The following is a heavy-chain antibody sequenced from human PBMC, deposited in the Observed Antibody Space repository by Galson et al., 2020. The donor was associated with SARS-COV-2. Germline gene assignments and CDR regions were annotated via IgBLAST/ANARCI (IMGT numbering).Heavy chain of an antibody. Sequence: SQTLSLTCAISGDSVSSNSAATTWIRQSPSRGIAWLGMTYYRSQWNNDYAVSVKRRITINPDTSKNQFSLQLNSVTPEDTAVYYCARGYYYDSSGYLIPFDYWGQGTLVIVSS. CDR1: GDSVSSNSAA. CDR3: ARGYYYDSSGYLIPFDY. D-gene: IGHD3-22*01. J-gene: IGHJ4*02. CDR2: TYYRSQWNN. V-gene: IGHV6-1*01.